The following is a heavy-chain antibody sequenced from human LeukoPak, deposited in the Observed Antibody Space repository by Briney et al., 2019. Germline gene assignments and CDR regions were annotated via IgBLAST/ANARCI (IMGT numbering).Heavy chain of an antibody. CDR3: AKPRSYDSSGYYLN. V-gene: IGHV3-23*01. J-gene: IGHJ4*02. CDR1: GFTFSSYA. D-gene: IGHD3-22*01. Sequence: GGSLRFSCAASGFTFSSYAMSWVRQAPGKGLEWVSAISGSGGSTYYADSVKGRFTISRDNSKNTLYLQMNSLRAEDTAVYYCAKPRSYDSSGYYLNWGQGTLVTVSS. CDR2: ISGSGGST.